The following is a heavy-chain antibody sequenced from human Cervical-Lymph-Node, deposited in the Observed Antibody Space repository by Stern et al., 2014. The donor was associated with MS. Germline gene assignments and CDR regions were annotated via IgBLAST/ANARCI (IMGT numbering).Heavy chain of an antibody. D-gene: IGHD5-18*01. CDR1: GGSISSYY. V-gene: IGHV4-59*01. CDR2: IYYSGST. CDR3: ARGPDLQLWSSLDY. J-gene: IGHJ4*02. Sequence: QLQLQESGPGLVKPSETLSLTCTVSGGSISSYYWSWIRQPPGKGLEWIGYIYYSGSTNYNPSLKSRVTISVDTSKNQFSLKLSSVTAADTAVYYCARGPDLQLWSSLDYWGQGTLVTVSS.